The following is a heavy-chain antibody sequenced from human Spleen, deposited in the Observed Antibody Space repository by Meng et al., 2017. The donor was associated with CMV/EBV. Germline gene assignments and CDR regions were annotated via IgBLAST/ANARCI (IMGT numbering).Heavy chain of an antibody. J-gene: IGHJ4*02. V-gene: IGHV4-59*01. Sequence: GSLRLSCTVSGGSISTYHWSWIRQPPGKGLEWIGYIYYSGSTTYNPSLKSRVTISLDTSNNQFSLKLSSVTAADTAVYYCARVGTSFEDVDTVDYYFDYWGQGTLVTVSS. CDR2: IYYSGST. CDR1: GGSISTYH. CDR3: ARVGTSFEDVDTVDYYFDY. D-gene: IGHD5-12*01.